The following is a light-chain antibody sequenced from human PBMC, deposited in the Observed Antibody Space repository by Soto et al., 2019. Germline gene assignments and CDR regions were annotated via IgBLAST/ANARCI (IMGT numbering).Light chain of an antibody. CDR2: DPS. CDR1: QSVNSY. J-gene: IGKJ3*01. CDR3: LQRDNWPPP. V-gene: IGKV3-11*01. Sequence: EVLLTQSPATLSLSPGERATLSCMASQSVNSYLTWYQHKPGQAPRLLISDPSNRATAIPARFSGSEAGTDFTLTISSLEPEDFAVYYCLQRDNWPPPFGPGTTVYI.